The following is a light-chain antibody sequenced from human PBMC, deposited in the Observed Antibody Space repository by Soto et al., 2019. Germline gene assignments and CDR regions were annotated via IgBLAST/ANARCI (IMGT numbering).Light chain of an antibody. Sequence: EIVLTQSPGTLSLSPGERATLSCRASQSVSSSYLAWYQQKPGQAPRLLIYGASTRATGIPDRFSGSGSGTDFTLTISRLEPEDFAVYYCHQYDSSHLTFGPGTKVDIK. J-gene: IGKJ3*01. CDR3: HQYDSSHLT. CDR1: QSVSSSY. CDR2: GAS. V-gene: IGKV3-20*01.